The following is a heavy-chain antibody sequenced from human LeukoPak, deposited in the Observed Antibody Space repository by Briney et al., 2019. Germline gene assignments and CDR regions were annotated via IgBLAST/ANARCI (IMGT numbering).Heavy chain of an antibody. J-gene: IGHJ6*02. V-gene: IGHV1-18*01. D-gene: IGHD3-9*01. Sequence: GASVKVSCKASGYTFTSYGISWVRQTPGQGLEWMGWISAYNGNTNYAQKLQGRVTMTTDTSTSTAYMELRSLRSDDTAVYYCARDPRLRYFDAPLMDVWGQGTTVTVSS. CDR3: ARDPRLRYFDAPLMDV. CDR1: GYTFTSYG. CDR2: ISAYNGNT.